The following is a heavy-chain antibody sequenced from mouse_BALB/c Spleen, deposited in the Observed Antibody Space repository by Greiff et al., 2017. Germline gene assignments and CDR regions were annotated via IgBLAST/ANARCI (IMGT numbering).Heavy chain of an antibody. Sequence: QVQLQQSGAELVRPGASVKLSCKASGYTFTSYWINWVKQRPGQGLEWIGNIYPSDSYTNYNQKFKDKATLTVDKSSSTAYMQLSSPTSEDSAVYYCTRSEGFAYWGQGTLVTVSA. V-gene: IGHV1-69*02. CDR3: TRSEGFAY. J-gene: IGHJ3*01. CDR2: IYPSDSYT. CDR1: GYTFTSYW.